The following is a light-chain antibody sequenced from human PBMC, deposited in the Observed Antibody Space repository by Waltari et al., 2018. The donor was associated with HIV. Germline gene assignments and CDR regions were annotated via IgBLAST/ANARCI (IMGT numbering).Light chain of an antibody. CDR1: QSISSW. CDR3: QQYNTSPWT. Sequence: DIQITQSPSTPSASLGALVTITGRASQSISSWLAWYQQKPGKAPNLLIYKASSLESGVPSRFSGSGSGTEFALTISSLQPDDFATYYCQQYNTSPWTFGQGTKVEVK. CDR2: KAS. J-gene: IGKJ1*01. V-gene: IGKV1-5*03.